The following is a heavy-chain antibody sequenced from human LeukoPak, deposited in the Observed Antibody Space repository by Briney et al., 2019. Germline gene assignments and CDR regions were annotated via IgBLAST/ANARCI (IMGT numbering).Heavy chain of an antibody. CDR3: ARDGRFLEWFMDV. D-gene: IGHD3-3*01. Sequence: SGGSLRRSCAASGVTFSSYWTSWVRQAPGKGLEWVANIKQDGSEKYYVDSVKGRFTISRDNAKDSLYLQMNSLRAEDTAVYYCARDGRFLEWFMDVWGKGTTVTVSS. CDR2: IKQDGSEK. J-gene: IGHJ6*03. CDR1: GVTFSSYW. V-gene: IGHV3-7*01.